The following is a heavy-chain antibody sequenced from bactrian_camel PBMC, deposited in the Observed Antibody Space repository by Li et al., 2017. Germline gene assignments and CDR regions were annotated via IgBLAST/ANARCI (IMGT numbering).Heavy chain of an antibody. CDR2: ISTDASSF. J-gene: IGHJ4*01. V-gene: IGHV3S54*01. CDR3: AAPKYGGNWCENYVYDY. CDR1: GNIFNTHC. D-gene: IGHD6*01. Sequence: HVQLVESGGGSVQAGGSLTLSCAASGNIFNTHCVAWFRQAPGKEREGVATISTDASSFYYSDAVKGRFTISQDNALKILYLQLNSLKPEDTARYYCAAPKYGGNWCENYVYDYYGQGTQVTVS.